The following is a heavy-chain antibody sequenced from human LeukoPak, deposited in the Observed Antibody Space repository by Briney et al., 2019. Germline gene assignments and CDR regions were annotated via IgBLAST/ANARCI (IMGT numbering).Heavy chain of an antibody. CDR1: GGSISSYY. CDR2: IYYSEST. V-gene: IGHV4-59*01. Sequence: SETLSLTCTVSGGSISSYYWSWIRQPPGKGLEWIGYIYYSESTHYNPSLKSRVTISVDTSKNQFSLKLSSVTAADTAVYYCARVKLGNGYYYYYYMDVWGKGTTVTI. D-gene: IGHD4-23*01. CDR3: ARVKLGNGYYYYYYMDV. J-gene: IGHJ6*03.